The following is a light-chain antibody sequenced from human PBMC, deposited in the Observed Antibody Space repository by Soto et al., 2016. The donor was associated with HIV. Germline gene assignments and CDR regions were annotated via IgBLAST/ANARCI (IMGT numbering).Light chain of an antibody. Sequence: SYELTQPPSVSVAPGKTTRITCGGNNIETESVHWYQQRPGQAPVLVVYDNSDRPSGIPERLSASKSGNTATLTISRVEAGDEADYYCQVWDSSSDHWSVLFGGGTELDRP. CDR2: DNS. J-gene: IGLJ2*01. V-gene: IGLV3-21*03. CDR3: QVWDSSSDHWSVL. CDR1: NIETES.